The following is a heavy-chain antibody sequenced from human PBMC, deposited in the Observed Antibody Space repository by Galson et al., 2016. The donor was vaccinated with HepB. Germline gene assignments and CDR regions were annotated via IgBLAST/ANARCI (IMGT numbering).Heavy chain of an antibody. D-gene: IGHD2-15*01. CDR2: ISFSGGDT. V-gene: IGHV3-23*01. Sequence: SLRLSCAASGFTFSDYYMSWIRQAPGKGLEWVSSISFSGGDTYYAGSVKGRFTISRDNSKDTLYLQMNTLRVEDTAIYYCAKSPCSGGGCYRFNGLDVWGQGTTVTVSS. J-gene: IGHJ6*02. CDR1: GFTFSDYY. CDR3: AKSPCSGGGCYRFNGLDV.